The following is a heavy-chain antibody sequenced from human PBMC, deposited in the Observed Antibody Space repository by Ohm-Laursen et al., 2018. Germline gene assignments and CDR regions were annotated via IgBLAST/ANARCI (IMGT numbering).Heavy chain of an antibody. CDR3: ARNDYGDYTGP. Sequence: VKISCKASGGTFSSYAISWVRQAPGQGLEWMGGIIPIFGTANYAQKFQGRVTITADKSTSTAYMELSSLRSEDTAVYYCARNDYGDYTGPWGQGTLVTVSS. J-gene: IGHJ5*02. CDR1: GGTFSSYA. D-gene: IGHD4-17*01. CDR2: IIPIFGTA. V-gene: IGHV1-69*13.